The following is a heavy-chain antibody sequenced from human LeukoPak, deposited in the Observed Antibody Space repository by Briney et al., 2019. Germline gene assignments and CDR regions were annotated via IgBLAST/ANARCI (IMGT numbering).Heavy chain of an antibody. V-gene: IGHV1-2*02. CDR3: ARDDSFQFDS. Sequence: ASVKVSCKASGYTFTAYYMHWVRQAPGQGLEWMGWINPNTGGTNYAQKFQGRVTMTRATSISTAYMELSSLTSDDTAVYFCARDDSFQFDSWGQGTPVTVSS. CDR1: GYTFTAYY. J-gene: IGHJ4*02. D-gene: IGHD5-18*01. CDR2: INPNTGGT.